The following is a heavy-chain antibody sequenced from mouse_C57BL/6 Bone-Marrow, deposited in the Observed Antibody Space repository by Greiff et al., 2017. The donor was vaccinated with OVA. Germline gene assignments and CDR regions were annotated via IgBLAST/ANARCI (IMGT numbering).Heavy chain of an antibody. CDR3: ARGYYGCSYRFAY. V-gene: IGHV14-3*01. CDR2: IDPANGNT. Sequence: EVQLQQPVAELVRPGASVKLSCTASGYTFNNSYMHWVKQRPEQGLEWIGRIDPANGNTNYDQKFQGKATITVDTSSSTAYMQLSSLTSEDSAVYYCARGYYGCSYRFAYWGQGTLVTVSA. CDR1: GYTFNNSY. J-gene: IGHJ3*01. D-gene: IGHD1-1*01.